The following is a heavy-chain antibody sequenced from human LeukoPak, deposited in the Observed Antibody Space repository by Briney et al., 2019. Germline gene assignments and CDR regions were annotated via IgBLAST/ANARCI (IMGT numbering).Heavy chain of an antibody. Sequence: LSLTCAVSGDSISSGGYSWSWIRQPPGKGLECVSSISWNSGSIGYADSVKGRFTISRDNAKNSLYLQMNSLRAEDTALYYCAKDIGVGSSWYESFDYWGQGTLVTVSS. CDR2: ISWNSGSI. J-gene: IGHJ4*02. D-gene: IGHD6-13*01. V-gene: IGHV3-9*01. CDR1: GDSISSGGYS. CDR3: AKDIGVGSSWYESFDY.